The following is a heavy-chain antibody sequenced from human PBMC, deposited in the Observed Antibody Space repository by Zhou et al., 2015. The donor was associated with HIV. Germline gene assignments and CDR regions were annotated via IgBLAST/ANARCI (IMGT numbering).Heavy chain of an antibody. CDR3: ARDHYCSGGSCLPGGY. D-gene: IGHD2-15*01. CDR1: GGTFSSNG. CDR2: ITPILGTA. Sequence: QVQLVQSGAEVKKPGSSVKVSCKASGGTFSSNGISWVRQAPGQGLEWLGGITPILGTAKYAQKFQDRVTITADRSTNTAYMELSSLRSEDTAVYYCARDHYCSGGSCLPGGYWGQGTLVTVSS. J-gene: IGHJ4*02. V-gene: IGHV1-69*06.